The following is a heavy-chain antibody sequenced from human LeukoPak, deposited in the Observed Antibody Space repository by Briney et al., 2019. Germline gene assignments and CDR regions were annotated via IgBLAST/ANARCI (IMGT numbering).Heavy chain of an antibody. Sequence: SETLSLTCTVSGGSISSYYWSWIRQPPGKGLEWIGYIYYSGSTNYNPSLKSRVTISVDTSKNQFSLKLSSVTAADTAVYYCARAPGYYDILTGYLHYYYMDVWGKGTTVTISS. CDR2: IYYSGST. V-gene: IGHV4-59*01. J-gene: IGHJ6*03. CDR3: ARAPGYYDILTGYLHYYYMDV. D-gene: IGHD3-9*01. CDR1: GGSISSYY.